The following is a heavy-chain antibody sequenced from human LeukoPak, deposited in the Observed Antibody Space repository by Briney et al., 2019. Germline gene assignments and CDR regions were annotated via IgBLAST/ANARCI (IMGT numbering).Heavy chain of an antibody. CDR2: ISGSGGST. J-gene: IGHJ4*02. CDR3: AKVGYCSSANCYNYFDY. D-gene: IGHD2-2*02. V-gene: IGHV3-23*01. CDR1: GFTFSTYA. Sequence: GGSLRLSCAASGFTFSTYAMTWVRQAPGKGLEWVSIISGSGGSTYYADSVKGRFTIPRDKSKNTLYLQMNSLRAEDTAVYYCAKVGYCSSANCYNYFDYWGQGTLVTVSS.